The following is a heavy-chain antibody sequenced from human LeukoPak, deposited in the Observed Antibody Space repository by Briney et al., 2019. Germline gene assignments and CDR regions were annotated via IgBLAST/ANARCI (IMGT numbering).Heavy chain of an antibody. J-gene: IGHJ4*02. V-gene: IGHV4-34*01. CDR1: GGSFSGYY. Sequence: PSETLSLTCAVYGGSFSGYYWSWIRQPPGKGLEWIGEINHSGSTNYNPSLKSRVTIPVDTSKNQFSLKLSSVTAADTAVYYCARGRPVLRFLEWSTDYWGQGTLVTVSS. CDR2: INHSGST. D-gene: IGHD3-3*01. CDR3: ARGRPVLRFLEWSTDY.